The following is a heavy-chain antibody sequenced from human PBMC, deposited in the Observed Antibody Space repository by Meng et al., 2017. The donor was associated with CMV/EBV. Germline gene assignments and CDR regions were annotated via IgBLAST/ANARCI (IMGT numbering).Heavy chain of an antibody. CDR2: ISSNGGST. Sequence: GGSLRLSCAASGFTFSSHAMQWVRQAPGKGLEYVSAISSNGGSTYYADSVKGRFTISRDNTKNTLYLQMGSLRAEDMAVYYCARQRLSGYWYFDLWGRGTLGT. V-gene: IGHV3-64*02. J-gene: IGHJ2*01. D-gene: IGHD5-24*01. CDR1: GFTFSSHA. CDR3: ARQRLSGYWYFDL.